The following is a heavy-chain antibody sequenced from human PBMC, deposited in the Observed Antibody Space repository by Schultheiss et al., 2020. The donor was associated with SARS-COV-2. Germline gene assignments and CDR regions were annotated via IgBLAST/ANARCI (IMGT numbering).Heavy chain of an antibody. CDR2: MNPNSGNT. D-gene: IGHD2-2*02. Sequence: ASVKVSCKASGGTFSSYTINWVRQATGQGLEWMGWMNPNSGNTGYAQKFQGRVTMTRNTSISTAYMELSSLRSEDTAVYYCARGGGYCSSTSCYNYYYGMDVWGQGTTVTVSS. J-gene: IGHJ6*02. CDR1: GGTFSSYT. V-gene: IGHV1-8*02. CDR3: ARGGGYCSSTSCYNYYYGMDV.